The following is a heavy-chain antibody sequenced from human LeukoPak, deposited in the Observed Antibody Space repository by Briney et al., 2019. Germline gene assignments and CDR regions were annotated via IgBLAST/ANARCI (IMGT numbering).Heavy chain of an antibody. V-gene: IGHV3-48*01. CDR2: ISSSSSTI. D-gene: IGHD3-10*01. CDR3: ARGHGSGSYYPDY. CDR1: GFTFSSYS. Sequence: PGGSLRLSCAASGFTFSSYSMDWVRQAPGEGLEWVSYISSSSSTIYYADSVKGRFTISRDNAKNSLYLQMNSLRAEDTAVHYCARGHGSGSYYPDYWGQGTLVTVSS. J-gene: IGHJ4*02.